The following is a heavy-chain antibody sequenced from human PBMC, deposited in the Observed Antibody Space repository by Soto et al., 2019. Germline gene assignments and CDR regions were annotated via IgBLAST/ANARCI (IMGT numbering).Heavy chain of an antibody. CDR2: ISSSSSYI. CDR3: ARDHAYYDFWSGYQVYYYYGMDV. CDR1: GFTFSSYS. Sequence: EVQLVESGGGLVKPGGSLRLSCAASGFTFSSYSMNWVRQAPGKGLEWVSSISSSSSYIYYADSVKGRLTISRDNAKNSLYLQMNSLRAEDTAVYYCARDHAYYDFWSGYQVYYYYGMDVWGQGTTVTVSS. V-gene: IGHV3-21*01. D-gene: IGHD3-3*01. J-gene: IGHJ6*02.